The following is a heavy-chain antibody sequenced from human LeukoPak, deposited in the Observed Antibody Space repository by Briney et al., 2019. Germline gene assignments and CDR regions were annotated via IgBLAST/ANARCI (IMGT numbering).Heavy chain of an antibody. Sequence: SETLSLTCTVSGGSISSSSYYWGWIRQPPGKGLEWIGSIYYSGSTYYNPSLKSRVTISVDTSKNQFSLRLTSVTASDTAVYYCARPVRCSATTCTGPFDYWGQGTLVTVSS. V-gene: IGHV4-39*07. D-gene: IGHD6-19*01. CDR3: ARPVRCSATTCTGPFDY. CDR2: IYYSGST. J-gene: IGHJ4*02. CDR1: GGSISSSSYY.